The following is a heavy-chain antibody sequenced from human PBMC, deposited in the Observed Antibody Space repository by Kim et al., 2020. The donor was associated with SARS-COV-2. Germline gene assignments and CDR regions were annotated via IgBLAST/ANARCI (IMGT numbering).Heavy chain of an antibody. D-gene: IGHD5-12*01. CDR2: IYSGGST. CDR3: AREGLSSGDGWSFDY. CDR1: GFSVSHNN. V-gene: IGHV3-53*01. Sequence: GGSLRLSCAASGFSVSHNNMAWVRQAPGKGLEWVSAIYSGGSTFHADSVGGRFTISRDNSRSTLYLQMNSLRADDTAVYYCAREGLSSGDGWSFDYWGQGALVTVSS. J-gene: IGHJ4*02.